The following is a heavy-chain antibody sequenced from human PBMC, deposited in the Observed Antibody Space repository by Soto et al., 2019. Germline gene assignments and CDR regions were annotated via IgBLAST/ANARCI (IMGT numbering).Heavy chain of an antibody. D-gene: IGHD5-12*01. Sequence: QVQVVESGGGVVQPGRSLRLSCAASGFIFSSYGMNWVRQAPGKGLEWVTFISYDGTNIYYADSVKGRFTISRDSSRNTLYRQMNSLRAEDTAVYYCAKDKRGEYNYWRGGGIDVWGQGTTVTVSS. V-gene: IGHV3-30*18. CDR1: GFIFSSYG. CDR3: AKDKRGEYNYWRGGGIDV. J-gene: IGHJ6*02. CDR2: ISYDGTNI.